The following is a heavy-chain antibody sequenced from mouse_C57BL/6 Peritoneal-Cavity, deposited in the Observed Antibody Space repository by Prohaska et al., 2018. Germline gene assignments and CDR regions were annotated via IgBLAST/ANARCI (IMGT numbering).Heavy chain of an antibody. Sequence: EVQLQQSGAELVKPGASVKLSCTASGFNIKDYYMHWVKQRTEQGLEWIGRIDPEDGETKYAPKFKGKATITADTSSNTAYLQLSSLTSEDTAVYYCARRWLLRPYYAMDYWGQGTSVTVSS. D-gene: IGHD2-3*01. V-gene: IGHV14-2*01. CDR2: IDPEDGET. CDR1: GFNIKDYY. J-gene: IGHJ4*01. CDR3: ARRWLLRPYYAMDY.